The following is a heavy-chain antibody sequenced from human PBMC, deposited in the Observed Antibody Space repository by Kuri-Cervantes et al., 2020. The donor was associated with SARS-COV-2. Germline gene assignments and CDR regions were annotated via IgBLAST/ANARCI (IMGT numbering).Heavy chain of an antibody. D-gene: IGHD7-27*01. V-gene: IGHV1-2*02. CDR3: ARDLAWGGYYMDV. J-gene: IGHJ6*03. CDR1: GYTFTDYY. Sequence: ASVKVSCKASGYTFTDYYIHWVRQAPGQGLEWMGWINPNGGGTNYAQKFQGRVTMTRDTSISTAYMELSRLRSDDTAVYYCARDLAWGGYYMDVWGKGTTVTVSS. CDR2: INPNGGGT.